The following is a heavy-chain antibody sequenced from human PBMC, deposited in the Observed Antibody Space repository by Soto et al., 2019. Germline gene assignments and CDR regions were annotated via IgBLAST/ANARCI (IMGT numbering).Heavy chain of an antibody. CDR3: ARNKGGAVAGNYYYAMDV. D-gene: IGHD6-19*01. CDR2: IIPMFGTS. V-gene: IGHV1-69*13. Sequence: ASVKVSCKASGGSLNSYAVSWVRQAPGQGLEWMGGIIPMFGTSKYAQKFQGRVTITADESTSTAYMELSSLRSEDTAVYYCARNKGGAVAGNYYYAMDVWGQGTTVTAP. J-gene: IGHJ6*02. CDR1: GGSLNSYA.